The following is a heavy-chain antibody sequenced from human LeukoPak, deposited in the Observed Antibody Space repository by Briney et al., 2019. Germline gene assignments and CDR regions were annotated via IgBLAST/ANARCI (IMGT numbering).Heavy chain of an antibody. CDR2: ISGSGGST. CDR1: GFTLSSYA. V-gene: IGHV3-23*01. CDR3: AKLRYYDYVWGSQTRSNWFDP. J-gene: IGHJ5*02. D-gene: IGHD3-16*01. Sequence: GGSLRLSCAASGFTLSSYAMSWVRQAPGKGLEWVSAISGSGGSTYYADSVKGRFIISRDNSKNTLYLQMNSLRAEDTAVYYCAKLRYYDYVWGSQTRSNWFDPWGQGTLVTVSS.